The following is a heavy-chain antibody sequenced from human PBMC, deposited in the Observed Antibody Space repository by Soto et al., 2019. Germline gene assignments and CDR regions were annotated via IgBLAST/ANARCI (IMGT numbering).Heavy chain of an antibody. CDR1: GYTFTSYG. J-gene: IGHJ4*02. CDR2: ISAYNGNT. D-gene: IGHD6-13*01. Sequence: AAVKVSCKASGYTFTSYGISWVRQAPGQGLEWMGWISAYNGNTNYAQKLQGRVTMTTDTSTSTAYMELRSLRSDDTAVYYCARDWLAAAGKKGIDYWGQGTLVTVS. V-gene: IGHV1-18*04. CDR3: ARDWLAAAGKKGIDY.